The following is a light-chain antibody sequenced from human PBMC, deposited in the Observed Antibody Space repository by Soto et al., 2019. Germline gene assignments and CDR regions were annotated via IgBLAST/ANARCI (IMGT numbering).Light chain of an antibody. V-gene: IGLV2-14*01. CDR1: SSDVGGYNY. Sequence: QSALTQPASVSGSPGQSITISCTGSSSDVGGYNYVSWYQQHPDKAPKLVIYNVSNRPSGVSDRFSGSKSGNTASLIISGPQAEDEADYYCSSYTSISTVVFGGGTKLTVL. J-gene: IGLJ3*02. CDR3: SSYTSISTVV. CDR2: NVS.